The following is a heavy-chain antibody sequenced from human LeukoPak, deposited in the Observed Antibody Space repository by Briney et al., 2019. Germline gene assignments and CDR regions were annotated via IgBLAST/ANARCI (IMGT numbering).Heavy chain of an antibody. CDR1: GLTFKNFA. Sequence: GGSLRLCCAASGLTFKNFAMSWVRQAPGKGLEWVSVISGSGGSTYSADSVKGRFTISRDNSKNTLYLQMNSLRAEDTAVYFCAKSQDGGRLFHFDYWGQGTLVTVSS. J-gene: IGHJ4*02. V-gene: IGHV3-23*01. CDR3: AKSQDGGRLFHFDY. CDR2: ISGSGGST. D-gene: IGHD1-26*01.